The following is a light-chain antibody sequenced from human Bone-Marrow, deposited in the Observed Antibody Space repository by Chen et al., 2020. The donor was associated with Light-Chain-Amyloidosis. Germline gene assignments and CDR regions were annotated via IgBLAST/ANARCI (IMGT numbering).Light chain of an antibody. V-gene: IGLV3-25*03. Sequence: SYELTQPPSVSVSPGQTARITCSGDDLPTQYAYWYQQKPGQAPVLVIHRHTERPSGISERFAGSSSGTTATLTISGVQAEDEADYHCQSADSSGTYEVIFGGGTKLTVL. J-gene: IGLJ2*01. CDR3: QSADSSGTYEVI. CDR2: RHT. CDR1: DLPTQY.